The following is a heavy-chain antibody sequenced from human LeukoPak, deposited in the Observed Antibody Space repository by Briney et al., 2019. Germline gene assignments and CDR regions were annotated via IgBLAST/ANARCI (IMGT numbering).Heavy chain of an antibody. D-gene: IGHD3-10*01. CDR2: IYDSGST. CDR1: GGSISSGGYS. CDR3: ARESIGDCYFDY. V-gene: IGHV4-30-2*01. Sequence: SSQTLSLTCAVSGGSISSGGYSWSWIRQPPGKGLEWNGDIYDSGSTYYTPSLKSRVTISVDRSKNQFSLNLSSVTAADTAVYCCARESIGDCYFDYWGQGNLVTVSS. J-gene: IGHJ4*02.